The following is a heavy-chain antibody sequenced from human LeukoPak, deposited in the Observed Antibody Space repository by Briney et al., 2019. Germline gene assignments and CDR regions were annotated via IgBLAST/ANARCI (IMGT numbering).Heavy chain of an antibody. CDR2: FFYSGST. CDR3: ARLVVSSWYHEVLLGRDY. Sequence: SETLSLTCTVSGGSISSRLDCWGWIRQPPGKGLEWLGSFFYSGSTYYKPSLKSRVTISVDTSKNQISLKLSSVTAADTAVYYCARLVVSSWYHEVLLGRDYWGQGTLVIVSS. J-gene: IGHJ4*02. V-gene: IGHV4-39*01. D-gene: IGHD6-13*01. CDR1: GGSISSRLDC.